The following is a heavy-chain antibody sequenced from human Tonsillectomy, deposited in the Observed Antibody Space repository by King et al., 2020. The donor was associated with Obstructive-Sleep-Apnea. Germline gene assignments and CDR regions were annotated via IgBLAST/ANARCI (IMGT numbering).Heavy chain of an antibody. Sequence: VQLVESGAEVKKPGASVKVSCKASGYTFTSYGISWVRQAPGQGLEWMGWISAYNGNTNYAQKLQGRVTMTTDTSTSTAYMELRSLRSDDTAVYYCAIDRLAGYFDWLLPFDYWGQGTLVTVSS. V-gene: IGHV1-18*01. CDR1: GYTFTSYG. D-gene: IGHD3-9*01. CDR2: ISAYNGNT. CDR3: AIDRLAGYFDWLLPFDY. J-gene: IGHJ4*02.